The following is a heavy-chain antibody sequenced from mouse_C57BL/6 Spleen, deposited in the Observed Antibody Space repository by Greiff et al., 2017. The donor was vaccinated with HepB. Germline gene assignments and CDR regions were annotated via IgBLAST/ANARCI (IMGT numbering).Heavy chain of an antibody. CDR3: ARSYGSSLDY. CDR2: IDPSDSYT. CDR1: GYTFTSYW. D-gene: IGHD1-1*01. J-gene: IGHJ2*01. V-gene: IGHV1-59*01. Sequence: VQLKQPGAELVRPGTSVKLSCKASGYTFTSYWMHWVKQRPGQGLEWIGVIDPSDSYTNYNQKFKGKATLTVDTSSSTAYMQLSSLTSEDSAVYYCARSYGSSLDYWGQGTTLTVSS.